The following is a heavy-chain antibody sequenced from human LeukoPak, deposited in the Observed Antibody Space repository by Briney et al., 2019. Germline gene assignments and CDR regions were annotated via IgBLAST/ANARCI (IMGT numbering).Heavy chain of an antibody. D-gene: IGHD3-22*01. CDR2: IRYDGSNK. CDR3: ARSFRGYYDSSGYSRYYYMDV. J-gene: IGHJ6*03. Sequence: WVRQAPGKGLEWVAFIRYDGSNKYYADSVKGRFTISRDNSKNTLYLQMNSLRAEDTAVYYCARSFRGYYDSSGYSRYYYMDVWGKGTTVTISS. V-gene: IGHV3-33*01.